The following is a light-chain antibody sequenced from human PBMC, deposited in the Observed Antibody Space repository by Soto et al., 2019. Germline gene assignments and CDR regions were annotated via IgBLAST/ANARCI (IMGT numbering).Light chain of an antibody. CDR1: SRDVGGYNY. CDR2: EVS. Sequence: QSALTQPASVSGSPGQSITISCTGTSRDVGGYNYVSWYQQHPGKAPKLMIYEVSDRPSGVSNRFSGSKSGNTASLTISGSQAEDEADYYCSSYTSSSTWVFGGGTKLTVL. V-gene: IGLV2-14*01. J-gene: IGLJ3*02. CDR3: SSYTSSSTWV.